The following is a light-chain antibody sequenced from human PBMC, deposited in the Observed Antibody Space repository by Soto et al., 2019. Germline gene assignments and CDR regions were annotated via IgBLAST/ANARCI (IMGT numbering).Light chain of an antibody. V-gene: IGLV2-8*01. J-gene: IGLJ1*01. CDR1: SSDVGCYNY. CDR3: SSYAGSSNV. CDR2: VVN. Sequence: QSALTQPPSASGSPGQSVAISCTGTSSDVGCYNYVSWYQQHPGKAPKLMIYVVNKRPSGVPDRFSGSKSGNTASLTVSGLQAEDEADYYCSSYAGSSNVFGSGTKVTVL.